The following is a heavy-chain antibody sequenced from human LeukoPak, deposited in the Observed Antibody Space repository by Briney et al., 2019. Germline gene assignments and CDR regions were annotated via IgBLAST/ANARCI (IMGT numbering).Heavy chain of an antibody. CDR3: ARVVGDYDFWSGYSNWFDP. D-gene: IGHD3-3*01. CDR1: GYTFTSYA. V-gene: IGHV1-3*01. Sequence: ASVKVSCKASGYTFTSYAMHWVRQAPGQRLEWMGWINAGNGNTKYSQTFQGRVTITRDTSASTAYMELSSLRSEDTAVYYCARVVGDYDFWSGYSNWFDPWGQGTLVTVSS. J-gene: IGHJ5*02. CDR2: INAGNGNT.